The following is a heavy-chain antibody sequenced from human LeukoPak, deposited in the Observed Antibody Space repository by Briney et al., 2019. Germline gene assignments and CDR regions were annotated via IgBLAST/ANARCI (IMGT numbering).Heavy chain of an antibody. D-gene: IGHD4-11*01. CDR3: AILQSYYYGMDV. V-gene: IGHV3-21*01. CDR2: ISSSSSYI. J-gene: IGHJ6*02. Sequence: GGSPRLSCAASGFTFSSYSMNWVRQAPGKGLEWVSSISSSSSYIYYADSVKGRFTISRDNAKNSLYLQMNSLRAEDTAVYYCAILQSYYYGMDVWGQGTTVTVSS. CDR1: GFTFSSYS.